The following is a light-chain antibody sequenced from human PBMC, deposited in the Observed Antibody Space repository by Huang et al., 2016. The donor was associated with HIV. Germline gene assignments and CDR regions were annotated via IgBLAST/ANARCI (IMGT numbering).Light chain of an antibody. Sequence: AIQLTQSPSSLSASAGDSVTITCRASQGISSALAWYQQKPGKAPKLLIYDASSLESGVPSRFSGSASGTDFTRAISSLQPEDFATYYCQQFSVFGGGTKVEIK. V-gene: IGKV1-13*02. CDR2: DAS. CDR1: QGISSA. J-gene: IGKJ4*01. CDR3: QQFSV.